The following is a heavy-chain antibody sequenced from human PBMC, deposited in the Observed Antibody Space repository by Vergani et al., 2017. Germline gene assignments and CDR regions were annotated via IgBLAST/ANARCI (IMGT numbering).Heavy chain of an antibody. D-gene: IGHD3-16*01. V-gene: IGHV3-30*02. CDR1: GFTLSNYD. Sequence: QVQLVESGGGVVQRGGSLRLSCATSGFTLSNYDMQWIRQGPGKGLEFVAFIQFDGSNQYYADSVKGRFTLSRDFSKNTLYLKMNSLRTDDTATYYCAKRFRDGGIDYWGQGTQVIVSS. CDR2: IQFDGSNQ. J-gene: IGHJ4*02. CDR3: AKRFRDGGIDY.